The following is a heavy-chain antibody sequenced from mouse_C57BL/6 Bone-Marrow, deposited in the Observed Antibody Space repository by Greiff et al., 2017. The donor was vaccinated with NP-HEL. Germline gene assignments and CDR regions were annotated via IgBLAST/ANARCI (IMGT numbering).Heavy chain of an antibody. J-gene: IGHJ4*01. Sequence: EVKLMESGGGLVKPGGSLKLSCAASGFTFSSYTMSWVRQTPEKRLEWVATISGGGGNTYYPDSVKGRFTISRDNAKNTLYLQMGGLRSEDTALYYCARLRYEAMDYWGQGTSVTVSS. CDR1: GFTFSSYT. CDR3: ARLRYEAMDY. CDR2: ISGGGGNT. V-gene: IGHV5-9*01. D-gene: IGHD1-1*01.